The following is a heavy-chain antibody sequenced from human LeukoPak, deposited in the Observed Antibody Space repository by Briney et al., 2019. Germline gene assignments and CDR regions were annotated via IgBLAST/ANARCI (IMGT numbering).Heavy chain of an antibody. Sequence: PGGSLRLSCAASGFTFSSYSMNWVRQAPGKGLEWVSYFSTSSSHIYYADSVKGRFTISRDNSKNTLYLQMNSLRAEDTAVYYCARDLKLIVVVPAAMDYWGQEPWSPSPQ. CDR3: ARDLKLIVVVPAAMDY. J-gene: IGHJ4*01. D-gene: IGHD2-2*01. V-gene: IGHV3-21*01. CDR2: FSTSSSHI. CDR1: GFTFSSYS.